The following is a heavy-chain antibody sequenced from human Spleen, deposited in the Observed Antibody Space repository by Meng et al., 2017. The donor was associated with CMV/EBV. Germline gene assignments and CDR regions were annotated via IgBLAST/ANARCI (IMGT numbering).Heavy chain of an antibody. Sequence: SNWWSWVRQPPGKGLEWIGEIYHSGSTNYNPSLKSRVTISVDKSKNQFSLKLSSVTAADTAVYYCASNGYCSSTSCSYLGQYYFDYWGQGTLVTVSS. CDR3: ASNGYCSSTSCSYLGQYYFDY. V-gene: IGHV4-4*02. CDR1: SNW. D-gene: IGHD2-2*01. J-gene: IGHJ4*02. CDR2: IYHSGST.